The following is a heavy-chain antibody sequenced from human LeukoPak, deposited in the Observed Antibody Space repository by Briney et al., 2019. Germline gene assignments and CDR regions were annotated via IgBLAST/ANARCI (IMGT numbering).Heavy chain of an antibody. V-gene: IGHV3-74*01. CDR1: GFSITNHW. D-gene: IGHD7-27*01. J-gene: IGHJ4*02. Sequence: GGSLRLSCAASGFSITNHWIHWVRQAPGKGLLWVSCISSDGSRIRYADSVKGRFTISRDSAKNTLYLQMNSLRAEDTAVYYCVRGDWGSGYWGQGTLVTVSS. CDR3: VRGDWGSGY. CDR2: ISSDGSRI.